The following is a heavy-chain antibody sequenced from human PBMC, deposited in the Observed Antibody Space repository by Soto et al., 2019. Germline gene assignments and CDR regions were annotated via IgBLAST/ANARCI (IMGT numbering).Heavy chain of an antibody. CDR1: GYTFTSYY. CDR3: ATVVQDSASMNTANYYYAIDV. J-gene: IGHJ6*04. Sequence: ASVKVSCKASGYTFTSYYMHWVRQAPGQGLEWMGIINPSGGSTSYAQKFQGRVTMTRDTSTSTVYMELSSLRSEDTAVYYCATVVQDSASMNTANYYYAIDVWGKGTMVTVSS. D-gene: IGHD1-26*01. V-gene: IGHV1-46*03. CDR2: INPSGGST.